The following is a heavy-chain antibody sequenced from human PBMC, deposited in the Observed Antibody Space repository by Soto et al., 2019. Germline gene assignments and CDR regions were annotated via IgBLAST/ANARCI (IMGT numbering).Heavy chain of an antibody. CDR3: AKGATSFDFWSDFYTYFVH. D-gene: IGHD3-3*01. J-gene: IGHJ4*02. CDR2: ISGSGGGT. CDR1: RFTFSSYS. V-gene: IGHV3-23*01. Sequence: GGSLRLSCAASRFTFSSYSMNWVRQAPGKGLEWVSTISGSGGGTHYTDSVKGRFTISRDNSKNTVYLQLNSLRAEDTAVYYCAKGATSFDFWSDFYTYFVHWGQGTLVTVSS.